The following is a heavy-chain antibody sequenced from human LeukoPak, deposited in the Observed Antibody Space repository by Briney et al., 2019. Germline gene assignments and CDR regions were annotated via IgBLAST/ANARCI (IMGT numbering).Heavy chain of an antibody. V-gene: IGHV4-30-2*01. J-gene: IGHJ5*02. CDR3: ARGYYDSSGYYEDWFDP. D-gene: IGHD3-22*01. Sequence: PSQTLSLTCAVSGGSISSGGYSWSWIRQPPGKGLEWLGYIYHSGRTYYNPSLKSRVTISVDRSKNQFSLKLSSVTAADTAVYYCARGYYDSSGYYEDWFDPWGQGTLVTVSS. CDR1: GGSISSGGYS. CDR2: IYHSGRT.